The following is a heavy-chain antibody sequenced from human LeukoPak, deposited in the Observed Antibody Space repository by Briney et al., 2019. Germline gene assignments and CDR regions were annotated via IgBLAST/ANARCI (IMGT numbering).Heavy chain of an antibody. CDR2: IRDSGDGT. CDR3: AKLDGSGSP. V-gene: IGHV3-23*01. Sequence: GGSLRLSCAASGFSFSSYAMSWVRQAPGKGLEWVSGIRDSGDGTWYADSVKGRFTISRDNSKNTLYLQMDSLRAEDTAVYYCAKLDGSGSPWGQGTLVTVSS. D-gene: IGHD3-10*01. J-gene: IGHJ5*02. CDR1: GFSFSSYA.